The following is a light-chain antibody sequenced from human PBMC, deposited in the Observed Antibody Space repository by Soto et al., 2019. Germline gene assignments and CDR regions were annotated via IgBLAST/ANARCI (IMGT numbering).Light chain of an antibody. CDR1: QEISKW. Sequence: DIQMTQSPSSVSASVGDRVTITCRASQEISKWLAWFQQKPGKGPKVLIYGASNLQSGVPSRFSGSGSGTPFTLTISSLQPEDFATYYCQQAAHFPLTFGGGTKV. J-gene: IGKJ4*01. V-gene: IGKV1-12*01. CDR2: GAS. CDR3: QQAAHFPLT.